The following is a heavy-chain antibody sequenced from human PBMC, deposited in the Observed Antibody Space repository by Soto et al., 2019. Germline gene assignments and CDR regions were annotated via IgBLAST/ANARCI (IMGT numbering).Heavy chain of an antibody. V-gene: IGHV3-48*01. Sequence: GGSLRLSCAASGFTFSSYSMNWVRQAPGKGLEWVSYIRCNRSNKYYADSVKGRFTISRDNAKNTLYLQMNSLRAEDTAVYYCAKDGTTVTTSYGMDVWGQGTTVTVSS. D-gene: IGHD4-4*01. J-gene: IGHJ6*02. CDR2: IRCNRSNK. CDR3: AKDGTTVTTSYGMDV. CDR1: GFTFSSYS.